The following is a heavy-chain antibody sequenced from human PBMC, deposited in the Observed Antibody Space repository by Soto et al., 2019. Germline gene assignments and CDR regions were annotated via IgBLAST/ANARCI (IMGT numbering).Heavy chain of an antibody. J-gene: IGHJ4*02. CDR1: GFAFSTYA. Sequence: PGGSLRLSCVASGFAFSTYAMNWVRLAPGKGLEWISFISRGGTTTHYADSVKGRFSISRDDAKNSLYLDMSSLRDEDTALYYCAKDYYSDSNGSHLDYWGQGTQVTVSS. CDR2: ISRGGTTT. D-gene: IGHD3-22*01. CDR3: AKDYYSDSNGSHLDY. V-gene: IGHV3-48*02.